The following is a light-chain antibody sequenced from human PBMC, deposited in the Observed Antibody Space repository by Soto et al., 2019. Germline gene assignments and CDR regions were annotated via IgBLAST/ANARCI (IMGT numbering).Light chain of an antibody. CDR2: EIN. CDR3: CSYAGPYSV. J-gene: IGLJ1*01. CDR1: NSDVGGYKY. V-gene: IGLV2-8*01. Sequence: QSVLSQPLSAAGSPGQSVTISCTGTNSDVGGYKYVSWYQQHPGKAPKIMIYEINKRSSGVPDRFWGSKSGNTASLTISGLQAEDEAEYSCCSYAGPYSVFGPAPKVTVL.